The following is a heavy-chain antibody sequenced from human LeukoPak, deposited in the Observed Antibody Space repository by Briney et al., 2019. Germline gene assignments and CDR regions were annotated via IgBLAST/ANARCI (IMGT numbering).Heavy chain of an antibody. J-gene: IGHJ4*02. D-gene: IGHD3-10*01. CDR3: ARLMRVGFGELYYRPPRAYYFDY. Sequence: SETLSLTCTVSGGSISSSSYYWGWIRQPPGKGLEWIGSIYYSGSTDYNPSLKSRVTISVDTSKNQFSLKLSSVTAADTAVYYCARLMRVGFGELYYRPPRAYYFDYWGQGTLVTVSS. CDR2: IYYSGST. CDR1: GGSISSSSYY. V-gene: IGHV4-39*07.